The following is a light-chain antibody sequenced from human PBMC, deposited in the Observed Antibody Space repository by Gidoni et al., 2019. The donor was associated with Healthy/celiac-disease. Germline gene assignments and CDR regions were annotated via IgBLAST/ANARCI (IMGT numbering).Light chain of an antibody. J-gene: IGKJ3*01. Sequence: EIVLTQSPATLSLSPGERATLSCRASQSVSSYLAWYHQKPGQAPRLLIYDASNRATGIPARFSGSGSGTDFTLTISSLEPEDFAVYYCQQRSNWPPASTFXPXTKVDIK. CDR3: QQRSNWPPAST. CDR1: QSVSSY. CDR2: DAS. V-gene: IGKV3-11*01.